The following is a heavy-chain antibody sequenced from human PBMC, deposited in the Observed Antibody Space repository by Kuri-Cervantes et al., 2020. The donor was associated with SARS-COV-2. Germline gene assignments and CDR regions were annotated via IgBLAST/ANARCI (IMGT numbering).Heavy chain of an antibody. J-gene: IGHJ3*02. CDR2: ISGSGGST. CDR1: GFTFSSYA. D-gene: IGHD3-3*01. Sequence: GGSLRLSCAASGFTFSSYAMSWVRQAPGKGLKWVSAISGSGGSTYYADSVKGRFTISRDNSKNTLYLQMNSLRAEGTAVYYCAKDGSITIFGVIPPDDAFDIWGQGTMVTVSS. CDR3: AKDGSITIFGVIPPDDAFDI. V-gene: IGHV3-23*01.